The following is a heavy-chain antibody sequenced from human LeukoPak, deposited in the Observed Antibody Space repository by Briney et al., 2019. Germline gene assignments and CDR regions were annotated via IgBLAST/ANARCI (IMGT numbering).Heavy chain of an antibody. J-gene: IGHJ4*02. D-gene: IGHD2-2*02. CDR2: ISYDGSNK. CDR1: GFTFSSYG. CDR3: AYMSSDY. Sequence: GRSLRLSCAAPGFTFSSYGMHWVRQAPGKGLEWVAVISYDGSNKYYADSVKGRFTISRDNSKNTLYLQMNSLRAEDTAVYYCAYMSSDYWGQGTLVTVSS. V-gene: IGHV3-30*03.